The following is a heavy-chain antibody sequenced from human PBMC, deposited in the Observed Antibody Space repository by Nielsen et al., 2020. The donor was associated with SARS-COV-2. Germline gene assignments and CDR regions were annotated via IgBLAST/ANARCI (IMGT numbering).Heavy chain of an antibody. D-gene: IGHD2/OR15-2a*01. CDR1: GGSISSYY. CDR3: ARHRDLLSAFDI. J-gene: IGHJ3*02. CDR2: IYASGST. Sequence: SETQSLTCTVSGGSISSYYWSWIRQPAGKGLEWIGHIYASGSTNYNPSLKSRVTMSVDTSKNQFSLKLSSVTAADTAVYFCARHRDLLSAFDIWGQGTMVTISS. V-gene: IGHV4-4*07.